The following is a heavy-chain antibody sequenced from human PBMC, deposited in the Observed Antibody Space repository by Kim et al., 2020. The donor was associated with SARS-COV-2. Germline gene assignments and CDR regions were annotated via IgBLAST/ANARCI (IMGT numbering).Heavy chain of an antibody. D-gene: IGHD2-15*01. V-gene: IGHV4-39*01. J-gene: IGHJ5*02. CDR3: ARQRVVVDADWFDP. Sequence: YSPSLHSRGTISVDTSKNQFSLSLTSVTAADTAVYYCARQRVVVDADWFDPWGQGTLVTVSS.